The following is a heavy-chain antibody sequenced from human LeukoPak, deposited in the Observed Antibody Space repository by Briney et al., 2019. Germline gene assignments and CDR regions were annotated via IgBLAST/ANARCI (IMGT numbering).Heavy chain of an antibody. J-gene: IGHJ3*02. V-gene: IGHV1-2*02. CDR1: GYTFTGYY. CDR3: ARSFDTGYYDSSGYYERPTDAFDI. D-gene: IGHD3-22*01. Sequence: ASVKVSCKASGYTFTGYYTHWVRQAPGQGLEWMGWIDPNSGGTNYAQKFQGRVTMTRDTSISTAYMELSRPRSDDTAVYYCARSFDTGYYDSSGYYERPTDAFDIWGQGTMVTVSS. CDR2: IDPNSGGT.